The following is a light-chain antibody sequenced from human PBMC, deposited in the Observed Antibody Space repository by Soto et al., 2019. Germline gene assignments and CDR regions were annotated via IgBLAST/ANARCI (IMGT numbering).Light chain of an antibody. CDR1: QSLSSH. J-gene: IGKJ5*01. CDR3: QQYSNWPPIT. V-gene: IGKV3-15*01. CDR2: GAS. Sequence: EIVMTQSTSTLSMSPGERATLSCRASQSLSSHLAWYQQKPGQAPRLLVYGASTRATGVPARFSGSGSETEFTLTISGLQSEDFAVYYCQQYSNWPPITFGQGTRLEI.